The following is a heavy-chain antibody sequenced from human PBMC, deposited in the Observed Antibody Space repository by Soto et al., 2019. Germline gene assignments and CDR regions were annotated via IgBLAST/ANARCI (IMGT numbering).Heavy chain of an antibody. CDR2: ISHDGINK. CDR1: GFTFSSYA. V-gene: IGHV3-30-3*01. Sequence: QVLLVDSGGGVVQPGRSLRLSCAASGFTFSSYAMNWVRQAPGKGLEWVALISHDGINKYYADSVRGRFTISRDSSTNTLYLQMNSLRAADTAVYYCGRWTSTSCHLGSDYLGQGTLVTVSS. J-gene: IGHJ4*02. CDR3: GRWTSTSCHLGSDY. D-gene: IGHD2-2*01.